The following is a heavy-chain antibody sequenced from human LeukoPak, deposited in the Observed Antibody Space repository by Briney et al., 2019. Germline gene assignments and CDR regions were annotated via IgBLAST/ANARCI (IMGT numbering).Heavy chain of an antibody. D-gene: IGHD2-21*02. J-gene: IGHJ4*02. V-gene: IGHV1-69*04. CDR2: TIPILGIA. CDR1: GGTFSSYA. CDR3: ARDSHCGDCYSEFDY. Sequence: GASVKVSCKASGGTFSSYAISWVRQAPGQGLEWMGRTIPILGIANYAQKFQGRVTITADKSTSTAYMELSSLRSEDTAVYYCARDSHCGDCYSEFDYWGQGTLVTVSS.